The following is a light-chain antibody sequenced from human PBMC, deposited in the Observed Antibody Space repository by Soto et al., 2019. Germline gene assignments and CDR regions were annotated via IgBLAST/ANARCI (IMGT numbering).Light chain of an antibody. CDR2: GAS. CDR3: HQYNNWHT. Sequence: EIVMTQSPATLSVSPGERATLSCRASQSVGSNLAWYQQKPGQAPRLLIYGASTRATGIPARFSGSESGTEFTLTISSLQSEDFAVYYCHQYNNWHTFGQGTKLEIK. J-gene: IGKJ2*01. CDR1: QSVGSN. V-gene: IGKV3-15*01.